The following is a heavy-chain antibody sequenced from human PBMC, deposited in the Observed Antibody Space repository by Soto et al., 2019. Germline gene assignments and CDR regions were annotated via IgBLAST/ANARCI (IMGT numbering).Heavy chain of an antibody. V-gene: IGHV3-74*01. Sequence: LRLSCAASGLTFSSYWIHWVRQAPGKGLVWVSRISTDGSVTTYADSVKGRFTISRDNAKNTLYLQMNSLRTEDTAVYYCVRHEVAPSFDPWGQGTLVTVSS. CDR2: ISTDGSVT. D-gene: IGHD2-15*01. J-gene: IGHJ5*02. CDR3: VRHEVAPSFDP. CDR1: GLTFSSYW.